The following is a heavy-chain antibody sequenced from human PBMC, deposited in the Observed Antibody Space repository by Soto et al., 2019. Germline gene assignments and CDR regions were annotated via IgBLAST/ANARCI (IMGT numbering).Heavy chain of an antibody. D-gene: IGHD6-13*01. Sequence: ASVKVSCKASGYTFTTYYIHWVRQAPGQGLEYMGWICAYNGNTNYAQNLQGRVTMTTDTSTSTAYMELRSLRSDVTAVYYCARESRRYSSSWTNQENNWFDPWGQGTLVTVSS. CDR1: GYTFTTYY. J-gene: IGHJ5*02. V-gene: IGHV1-18*04. CDR3: ARESRRYSSSWTNQENNWFDP. CDR2: ICAYNGNT.